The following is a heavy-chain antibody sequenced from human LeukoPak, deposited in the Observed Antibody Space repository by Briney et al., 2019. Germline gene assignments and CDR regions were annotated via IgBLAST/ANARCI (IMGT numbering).Heavy chain of an antibody. CDR3: TRDPPPRGQNDL. Sequence: VSVKVSCKVSGYTLTELSMHWVRQAPGKGLEWMGWINTNTGNPTYAQGFTGRFVLSLDTSVSTAYLQISSLRPEDTAVYYCTRDPPPRGQNDLWGQGTLVTVSS. CDR2: INTNTGNP. V-gene: IGHV7-4-1*02. J-gene: IGHJ5*02. CDR1: GYTLTELS. D-gene: IGHD3-10*01.